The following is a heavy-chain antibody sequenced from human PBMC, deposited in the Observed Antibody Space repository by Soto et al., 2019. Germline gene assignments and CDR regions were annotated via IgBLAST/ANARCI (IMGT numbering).Heavy chain of an antibody. V-gene: IGHV4-31*03. D-gene: IGHD2-2*01. CDR1: GGSISSGGYY. J-gene: IGHJ5*02. Sequence: TLSLTCTVSGGSISSGGYYWSWIRQHPVKGLEWIGYIYYSGSTYYNPSLKSRVTISVDTSKNQLSLKLSSVTAADTAVYYGARELGPAAGWFGPWGQGTLVSVAS. CDR3: ARELGPAAGWFGP. CDR2: IYYSGST.